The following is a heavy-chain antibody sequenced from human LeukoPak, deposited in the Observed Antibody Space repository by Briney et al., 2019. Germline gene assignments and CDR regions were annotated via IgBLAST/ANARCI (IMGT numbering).Heavy chain of an antibody. CDR2: FDPEDGET. D-gene: IGHD6-19*01. CDR1: GYTLTELS. Sequence: ASVKVSCKVSGYTLTELSMHWVRQAPGKGLEWMGGFDPEDGETIYAQKFQGRVTMTEDTSTDTAYMELSSLRSEDTAVYYCATGVAVAGGGGVDYWGQGTLVTVSS. J-gene: IGHJ4*02. V-gene: IGHV1-24*01. CDR3: ATGVAVAGGGGVDY.